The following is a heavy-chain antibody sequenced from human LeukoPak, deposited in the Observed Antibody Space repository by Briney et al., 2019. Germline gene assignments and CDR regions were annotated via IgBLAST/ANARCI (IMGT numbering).Heavy chain of an antibody. CDR1: GFPFGNFW. CDR3: ATDVTGSEDR. D-gene: IGHD6-25*01. V-gene: IGHV3-74*01. CDR2: MDTDGRTT. J-gene: IGHJ5*02. Sequence: GGSLRLSCVVSGFPFGNFWMHWVRQVPGKGLVWAARMDTDGRTTDYADSVKGRFTISRDNARNTLYLQMRSLRADDTALYYCATDVTGSEDRWGQGTLVTVSS.